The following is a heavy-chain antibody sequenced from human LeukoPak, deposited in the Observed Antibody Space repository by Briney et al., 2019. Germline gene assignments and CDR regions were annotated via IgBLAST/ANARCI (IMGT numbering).Heavy chain of an antibody. D-gene: IGHD6-19*01. CDR2: IYYSGST. J-gene: IGHJ3*02. Sequence: SETLSLTCTVSGGSISTSDSYWSWIRQPPGKGLEWIGYIYYSGSTNYNPSLKSRVTISVDTSKNQFSLKLSSVTAADTAVYYCARVNRSSGWYRGAFDIWGQGTMVTVSS. V-gene: IGHV4-61*08. CDR3: ARVNRSSGWYRGAFDI. CDR1: GGSISTSDSY.